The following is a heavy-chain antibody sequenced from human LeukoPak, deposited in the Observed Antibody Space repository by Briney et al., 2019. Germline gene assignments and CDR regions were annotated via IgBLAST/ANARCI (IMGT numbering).Heavy chain of an antibody. V-gene: IGHV1-8*03. CDR2: MNPNSGNT. D-gene: IGHD1-26*01. CDR3: ARGRYLAGFDY. J-gene: IGHJ4*02. CDR1: GYTFTSYD. Sequence: ASVKVSCKASGYTFTSYDINSVRQATGQGPEWMGWMNPNSGNTGYAQKFQGRVTITRNTSISTAYMELSSLRSEDTAVYYCARGRYLAGFDYWGQGTLVTVSS.